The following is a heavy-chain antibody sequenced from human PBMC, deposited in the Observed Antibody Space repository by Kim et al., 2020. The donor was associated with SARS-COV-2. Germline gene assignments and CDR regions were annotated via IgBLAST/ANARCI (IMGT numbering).Heavy chain of an antibody. CDR2: IDPGDSDT. CDR3: ARLALRSLQRWSLWTYGM. V-gene: IGHV5-51*01. J-gene: IGHJ6*01. D-gene: IGHD2-21*02. CDR1: GYNFNRNW. Sequence: GESLKISCKGSGYNFNRNWIGWVRQMPGKGLEWMGIIDPGDSDTRYTPSFQGQVTISVDKSINTAYLQWSSLQASDTAIYYCARLALRSLQRWSLWTYGM.